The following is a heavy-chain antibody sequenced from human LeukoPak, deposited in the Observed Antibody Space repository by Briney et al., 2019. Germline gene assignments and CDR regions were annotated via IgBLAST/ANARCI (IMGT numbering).Heavy chain of an antibody. J-gene: IGHJ4*02. CDR2: IYPGDSDI. D-gene: IGHD5-18*01. CDR3: ARQQGYSSPFDY. CDR1: GYSFTSYW. Sequence: GESLKISCEASGYSFTSYWIGWVRQMPGKGLEWMGIIYPGDSDISYSPSFQGQVTISADKSISTVYLQWSSLKASDTAMYYCARQQGYSSPFDYWGQGTLVTVSS. V-gene: IGHV5-51*01.